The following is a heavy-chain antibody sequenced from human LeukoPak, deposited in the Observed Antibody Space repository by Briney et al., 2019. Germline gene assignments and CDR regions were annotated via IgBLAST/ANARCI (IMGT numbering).Heavy chain of an antibody. CDR3: ARVRVSRLGVYDSSSYFYGWD. J-gene: IGHJ4*02. CDR2: FFIRGGP. V-gene: IGHV4-34*12. CDR1: GGSFSGYY. Sequence: KPSETLSLTYAVYGGSFSGYYWGCIPNPPGRGRGGLGNFFIRGGPNSNPSLKSRVTISVDTSKNQFSLKLNSVTAADTAVYYCARVRVSRLGVYDSSSYFYGWDWGQGTPVTVSS. D-gene: IGHD3-22*01.